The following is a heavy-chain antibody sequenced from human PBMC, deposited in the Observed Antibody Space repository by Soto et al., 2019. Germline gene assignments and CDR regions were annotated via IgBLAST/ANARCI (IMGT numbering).Heavy chain of an antibody. CDR3: VGRFSMKAAILRDGTLDV. CDR2: IDYIANT. D-gene: IGHD3-3*01. V-gene: IGHV4-39*01. J-gene: IGHJ6*02. CDR1: GGSVTSSSYY. Sequence: SETLSLTCTVSGGSVTSSSYYWAWSRQPPGKGLEWIGSIDYIANTYYNLSLESRVTVSVDASKNQVLLHVSSVTAADTAVYYCVGRFSMKAAILRDGTLDVWGPGTTVTVSS.